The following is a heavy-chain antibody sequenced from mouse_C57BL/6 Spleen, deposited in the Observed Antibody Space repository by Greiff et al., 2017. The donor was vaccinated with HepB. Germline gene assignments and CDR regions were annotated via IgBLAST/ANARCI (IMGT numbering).Heavy chain of an antibody. V-gene: IGHV5-4*01. J-gene: IGHJ1*03. CDR3: ARDGYDYDPQWYFDV. CDR2: ISDGGSYT. CDR1: GFTFSSYA. D-gene: IGHD2-4*01. Sequence: EVQRVESGGGLVKPGGSLKLSCAASGFTFSSYAMSWVRQTPEKRLEWVATISDGGSYTYYPDNVKGRFTISRDNAKNNLYLQMSHLKSEDTAMYYCARDGYDYDPQWYFDVWGTGTTVTVSS.